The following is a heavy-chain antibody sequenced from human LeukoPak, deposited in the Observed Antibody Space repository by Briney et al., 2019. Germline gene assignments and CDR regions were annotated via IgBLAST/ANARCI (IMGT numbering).Heavy chain of an antibody. Sequence: QPGGSLRLSCAASGFTFSDYYMDWVRQAPGKGLEWVARIRNKANSYTSEYAASVKGRFTISRDDSKNSLYLQMNSLKTEDTAVYYCTGRAVAGALDYWGQGTLVTVSS. D-gene: IGHD6-13*01. V-gene: IGHV3-72*01. CDR2: IRNKANSYTS. CDR3: TGRAVAGALDY. J-gene: IGHJ4*02. CDR1: GFTFSDYY.